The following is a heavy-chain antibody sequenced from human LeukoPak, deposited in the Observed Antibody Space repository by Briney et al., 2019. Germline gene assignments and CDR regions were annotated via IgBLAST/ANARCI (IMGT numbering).Heavy chain of an antibody. D-gene: IGHD1-26*01. CDR1: GFTFSDYY. Sequence: GGSLRLSRAASGFTFSDYYMSWIRQAPGKGLEWVSYISSSGTTIYYADSVKGRFTISRDNAKNSLYLQMNSLRAEDTAVYYCARRRDSGSLQHFDYWGQGTLVTVSS. CDR3: ARRRDSGSLQHFDY. J-gene: IGHJ4*02. CDR2: ISSSGTTI. V-gene: IGHV3-11*01.